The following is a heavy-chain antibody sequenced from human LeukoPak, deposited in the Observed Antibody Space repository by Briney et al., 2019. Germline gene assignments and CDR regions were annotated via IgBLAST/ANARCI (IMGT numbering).Heavy chain of an antibody. D-gene: IGHD4-17*01. CDR1: GGSISGYY. CDR3: ARDYGDYGGGSFFDY. J-gene: IGHJ4*02. V-gene: IGHV4-59*01. Sequence: PSETLSLTCTVSGGSISGYYWSWIRQPAGKGLEWIGYIYYSGSTSYNPSLKSRVTISVDTSKNQFSLKLSSVTAADTAVYYCARDYGDYGGGSFFDYWGQGTLVTVSS. CDR2: IYYSGST.